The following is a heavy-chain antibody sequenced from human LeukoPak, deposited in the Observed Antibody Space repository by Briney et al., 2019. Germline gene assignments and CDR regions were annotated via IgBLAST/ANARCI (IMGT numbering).Heavy chain of an antibody. CDR2: IYSGGRT. V-gene: IGHV3-66*01. J-gene: IGHJ3*02. CDR1: GFTVSSNY. CDR3: ARIDTVADGFDI. Sequence: PGGSLRLSCAASGFTVSSNYMTWVRQAPGKGLEWVSLIYSGGRTSYADSVRGRFTISRDKSKNPLYLPMTSLRAGDKAVYYCARIDTVADGFDIWGQGTLVTVSS.